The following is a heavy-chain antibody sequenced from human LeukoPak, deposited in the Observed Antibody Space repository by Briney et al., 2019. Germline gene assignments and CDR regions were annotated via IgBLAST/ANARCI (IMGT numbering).Heavy chain of an antibody. CDR1: GGSISSYY. CDR2: IYYSGST. Sequence: SETLSLTCTVSGGSISSYYWSWIRQPPGKGLEWIGYIYYSGSTNYNPSLQSRVTISVDTSKNQFSLKLSSVTAADTAVYYCARSSNVNYDFWSGYLRPHDYWGQGTLVTVSS. J-gene: IGHJ4*02. D-gene: IGHD3-3*01. V-gene: IGHV4-59*01. CDR3: ARSSNVNYDFWSGYLRPHDY.